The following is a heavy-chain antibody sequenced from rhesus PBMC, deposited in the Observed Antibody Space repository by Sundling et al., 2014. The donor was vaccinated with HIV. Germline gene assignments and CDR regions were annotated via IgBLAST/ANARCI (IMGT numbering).Heavy chain of an antibody. D-gene: IGHD2-8*01. V-gene: IGHV4S2*01. J-gene: IGHJ6*01. CDR3: ARGYCTGSVCFYYALEY. CDR1: GASISSNY. Sequence: QVQLQESGPGLLKPSETLPLTCAVSGASISSNYWSWIRQAPGKGLEWIGRIYGSGGSTDYNPSLKSRVTISIDTSKNQFSLKLRSVTAADTAVYYCARGYCTGSVCFYYALEYWGQGVVVTVSS. CDR2: IYGSGGST.